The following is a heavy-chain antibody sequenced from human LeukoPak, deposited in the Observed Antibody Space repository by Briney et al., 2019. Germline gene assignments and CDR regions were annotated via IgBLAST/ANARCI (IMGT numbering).Heavy chain of an antibody. V-gene: IGHV4-59*01. CDR1: GGSFSTYY. CDR2: IHYRGSS. D-gene: IGHD3-10*01. J-gene: IGHJ4*02. Sequence: SGTLSLTCSVSGGSFSTYYWSWIRQPPGKGLEWIGYIHYRGSSNYNPSLKNRVTISIDTSKNQFSLKLRSVTAADTAVYYCASARLYGSGNYPFDYWGQGTLVTVSS. CDR3: ASARLYGSGNYPFDY.